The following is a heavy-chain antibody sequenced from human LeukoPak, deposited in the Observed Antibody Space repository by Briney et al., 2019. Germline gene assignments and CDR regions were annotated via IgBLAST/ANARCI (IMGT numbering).Heavy chain of an antibody. CDR2: IYSGGST. Sequence: GGSLRLSCAASGFTFSSYWMSWVRQAPGKGLEWVSVIYSGGSTYYAGSVKGRFTISRDNSKNTLYLQMNSLRAEDTAVYYCARGWSGYDTVAQDAFDIWGQGTMVTVSS. V-gene: IGHV3-66*01. J-gene: IGHJ3*02. CDR1: GFTFSSYW. D-gene: IGHD5-12*01. CDR3: ARGWSGYDTVAQDAFDI.